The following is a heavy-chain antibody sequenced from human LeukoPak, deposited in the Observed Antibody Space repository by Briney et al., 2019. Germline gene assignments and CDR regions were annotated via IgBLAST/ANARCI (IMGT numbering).Heavy chain of an antibody. J-gene: IGHJ5*02. D-gene: IGHD3-10*01. Sequence: GGSLRLSCAASGFTFSSYWMHWVRQAPGKGLVWVSRINSDGSSTSYAASVKGRFTISRDNAKNTLYLQMNSLRAEDTAVYYCARGNRFYYYGSGSYYIPYGNWFDPWGQGTLVTVSS. V-gene: IGHV3-74*01. CDR3: ARGNRFYYYGSGSYYIPYGNWFDP. CDR2: INSDGSST. CDR1: GFTFSSYW.